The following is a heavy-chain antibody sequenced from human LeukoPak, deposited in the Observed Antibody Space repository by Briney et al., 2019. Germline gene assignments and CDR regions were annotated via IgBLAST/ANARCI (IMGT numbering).Heavy chain of an antibody. J-gene: IGHJ6*02. CDR2: INPSGGST. D-gene: IGHD3-3*01. CDR3: AGDSPSTSYYDFWSGYSYYYGMDV. V-gene: IGHV1-46*01. Sequence: ASVKVSCKASGYTFTSYYMHWVRQAPGQGLEWMGLINPSGGSTSYAQKFQGRVTMTRDTSTSTVYMELSSLRSEDTAVYYCAGDSPSTSYYDFWSGYSYYYGMDVWGQGTTVTVSS. CDR1: GYTFTSYY.